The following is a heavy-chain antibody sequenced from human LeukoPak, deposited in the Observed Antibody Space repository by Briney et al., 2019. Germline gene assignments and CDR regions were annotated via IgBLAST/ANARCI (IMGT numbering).Heavy chain of an antibody. CDR3: AKDSGIAVAVGYSWLDP. V-gene: IGHV3-23*01. CDR2: VTSRGGT. D-gene: IGHD6-13*01. J-gene: IGHJ5*02. CDR1: GFILSSHG. Sequence: GGSLRLSCAASGFILSSHGMSWVRQAPGKRLEWVSTVTSRGGTDYTDSVKGRFIISRDNSKNTLLLQMNSLRAEDTAVYYCAKDSGIAVAVGYSWLDPWGQGTLVIVSS.